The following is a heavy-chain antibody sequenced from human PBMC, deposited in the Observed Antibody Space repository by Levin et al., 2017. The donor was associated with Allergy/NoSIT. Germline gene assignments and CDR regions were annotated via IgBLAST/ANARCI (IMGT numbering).Heavy chain of an antibody. CDR2: ISESGGNT. J-gene: IGHJ5*02. V-gene: IGHV3-23*01. D-gene: IGHD1-26*01. CDR3: AKLRVGATRWFDP. CDR1: GFTFSSYA. Sequence: QAGGSLRLSCEVSGFTFSSYAMSWVRQAPGKGLEWVSSISESGGNTDYADSVKGRFTISRDNAKNTLYLQLNSLRPDDTAVYYCAKLRVGATRWFDPWGQGTLVTVSS.